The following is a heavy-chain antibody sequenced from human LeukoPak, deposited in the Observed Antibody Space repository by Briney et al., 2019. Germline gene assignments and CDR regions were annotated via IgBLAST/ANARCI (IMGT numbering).Heavy chain of an antibody. J-gene: IGHJ5*02. V-gene: IGHV1-2*02. CDR1: GYTFTGYY. D-gene: IGHD3-10*01. CDR2: INPNSGGT. Sequence: ASVKVSCKASGYTFTGYYMHWVRQAPGQGLEWMGWINPNSGGTNYAQKFQGRVTMTRDTSISTAYMELSRLRSEDTAVYYCARGYLVWFGELLNFDPWGQGTLVTVSS. CDR3: ARGYLVWFGELLNFDP.